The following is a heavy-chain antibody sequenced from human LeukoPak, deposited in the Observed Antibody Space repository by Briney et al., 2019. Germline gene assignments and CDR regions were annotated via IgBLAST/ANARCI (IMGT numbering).Heavy chain of an antibody. CDR1: GGSISIGGYY. D-gene: IGHD3-10*01. V-gene: IGHV4-31*03. Sequence: PSETLSLTCTVSGGSISIGGYYWSWIRQHPGQGLEWIGYIYYSGSTYYNPSLKSRVTISVDTSKNQFSLKLSSVTAADTAVYYCARVIRNTMVRGVSSYFDYWGQGTLVTVSS. J-gene: IGHJ4*02. CDR3: ARVIRNTMVRGVSSYFDY. CDR2: IYYSGST.